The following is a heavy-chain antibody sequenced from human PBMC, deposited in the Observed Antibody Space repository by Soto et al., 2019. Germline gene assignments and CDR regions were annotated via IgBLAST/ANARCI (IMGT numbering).Heavy chain of an antibody. CDR1: GFTFSTSG. Sequence: QVHLVESGGGVAQPGRSVRLSCAASGFTFSTSGMHWVRQAPGKGLEWVTVISYDGGDKYYAESVKGRFSISRDNSKNTLYLQMNSLRTEDTATYYCAKGQIVATGRGHYGLDVWGQGTTVTVSS. V-gene: IGHV3-30*18. CDR2: ISYDGGDK. D-gene: IGHD5-12*01. CDR3: AKGQIVATGRGHYGLDV. J-gene: IGHJ6*02.